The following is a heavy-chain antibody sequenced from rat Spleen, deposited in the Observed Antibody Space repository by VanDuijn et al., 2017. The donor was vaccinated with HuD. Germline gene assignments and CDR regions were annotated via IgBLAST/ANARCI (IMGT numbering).Heavy chain of an antibody. CDR3: ASLKLGAPVMDA. V-gene: IGHV5-25*01. Sequence: EVQLVESGGGLVQPGRSMKLSCAASGFTFSDYYMAWVRQAPTKGLEWVASISTGGGNTYYRDSVKGRFTISRDNAKNTLYLQRDSLRSEDTATYYCASLKLGAPVMDAWGQGASVTVSS. CDR2: ISTGGGNT. D-gene: IGHD5-1*01. J-gene: IGHJ4*01. CDR1: GFTFSDYY.